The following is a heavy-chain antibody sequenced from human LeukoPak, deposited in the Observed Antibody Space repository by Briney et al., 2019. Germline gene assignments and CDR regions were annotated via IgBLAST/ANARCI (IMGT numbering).Heavy chain of an antibody. CDR3: AKPKSYYYDSSGYFDY. J-gene: IGHJ4*02. CDR2: ISYDGSNK. V-gene: IGHV3-30*04. D-gene: IGHD3-22*01. Sequence: GRSLRLSCAASGFTFSSYAMHWVRQAPGKGLEWVAVISYDGSNKYYADSVKGRFTISRDNSKNTLYLQMNSLRAEDTAVYYCAKPKSYYYDSSGYFDYWGQGTLVTVSS. CDR1: GFTFSSYA.